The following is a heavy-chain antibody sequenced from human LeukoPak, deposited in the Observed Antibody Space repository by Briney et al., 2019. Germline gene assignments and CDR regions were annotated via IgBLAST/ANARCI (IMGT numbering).Heavy chain of an antibody. V-gene: IGHV3-7*01. CDR1: GFIFSSYW. Sequence: GGSLRLSCAASGFIFSSYWMAWVRQAPGKGLEWVASIKEDGSDKNYVDSVKGRFTISRDNAKNSLYLQMNSLRAEDTAVYYCARDAGYGYDRFDYWGQGTQVTVSS. D-gene: IGHD5-18*01. J-gene: IGHJ4*02. CDR3: ARDAGYGYDRFDY. CDR2: IKEDGSDK.